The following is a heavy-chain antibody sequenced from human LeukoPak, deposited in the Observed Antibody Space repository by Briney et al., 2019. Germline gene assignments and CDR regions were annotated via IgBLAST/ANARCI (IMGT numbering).Heavy chain of an antibody. CDR1: GFTLSRYA. Sequence: GRCLTLACSVSGFTLSRYAMSWGRPAPGKGLGWVSAISGSGGSTYYADSVKGEFNMSSDNSNKTLYLQINSLRAEDTAVYLCAKIGGFGEKELNSWGQGTRVTVSP. D-gene: IGHD3-10*01. CDR3: AKIGGFGEKELNS. J-gene: IGHJ4*02. CDR2: ISGSGGST. V-gene: IGHV3-23*01.